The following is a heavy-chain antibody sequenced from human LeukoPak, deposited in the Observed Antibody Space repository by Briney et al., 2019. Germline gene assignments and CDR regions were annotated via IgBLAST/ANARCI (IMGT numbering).Heavy chain of an antibody. CDR1: GGSFSGYY. V-gene: IGHV4-34*01. Sequence: SETLSLTCAVYGGSFSGYYWSWIRQPPGKGLEWIGEINHSGSTNYNPSLKSRVTISVDTSKNQFSLKLSSVTAADTAVYYCAREGATRQLWFYYYYMDVWGKGTTVTVSS. CDR2: INHSGST. J-gene: IGHJ6*03. D-gene: IGHD5-18*01. CDR3: AREGATRQLWFYYYYMDV.